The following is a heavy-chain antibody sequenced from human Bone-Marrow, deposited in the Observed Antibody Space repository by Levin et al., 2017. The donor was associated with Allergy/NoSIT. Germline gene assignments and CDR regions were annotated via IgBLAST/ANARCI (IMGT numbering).Heavy chain of an antibody. CDR1: GASIRSGAYY. D-gene: IGHD3-10*01. J-gene: IGHJ4*02. CDR3: ARVLAGFDGSAMAYDY. V-gene: IGHV4-31*03. CDR2: IYYNGST. Sequence: SETLSLTCTVSGASIRSGAYYWSWVRQPPGQGLEWIGYIYYNGSTYFNPSLKSRVSISIDTSKNQFSLKLSSVTAADTADYYCARVLAGFDGSAMAYDYWGRGSLVTVSS.